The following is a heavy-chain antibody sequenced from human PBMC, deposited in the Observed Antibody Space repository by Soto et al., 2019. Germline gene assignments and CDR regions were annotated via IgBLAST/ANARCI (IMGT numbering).Heavy chain of an antibody. V-gene: IGHV3-23*01. Sequence: GESLKISCAASGFTFSSYAMSWVRQAPGKGLEWVSAISGSGGSTYYADSVKGRFTISRDNSKNTLYLQMNSLRAEDTAVYYCAKPAGVTIFGVVTPQYYFDYWGQGTLVTVSS. D-gene: IGHD3-3*01. CDR1: GFTFSSYA. CDR2: ISGSGGST. J-gene: IGHJ4*02. CDR3: AKPAGVTIFGVVTPQYYFDY.